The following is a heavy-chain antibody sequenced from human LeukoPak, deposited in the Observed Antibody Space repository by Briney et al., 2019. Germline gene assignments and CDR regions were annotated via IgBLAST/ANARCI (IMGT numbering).Heavy chain of an antibody. V-gene: IGHV4-4*02. CDR3: ARGRWLAYFDP. CDR2: IYHSGST. D-gene: IGHD6-19*01. J-gene: IGHJ5*02. CDR1: GGSISSSNW. Sequence: SETLSLTCAVSGGSISSSNWWSWVRQPPGKGLEWIGEIYHSGSTNYNPSLKSRVTISVDTSKNQFSLKLSSVTAADTAVYYCARGRWLAYFDPWGQGTLVTVSS.